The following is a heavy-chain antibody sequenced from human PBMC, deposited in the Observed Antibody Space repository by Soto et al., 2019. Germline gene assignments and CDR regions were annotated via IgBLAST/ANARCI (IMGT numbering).Heavy chain of an antibody. CDR1: GYTFTSYA. CDR2: INAGNGNT. V-gene: IGHV1-3*01. D-gene: IGHD3-10*01. Sequence: QVQLVQSGAEVKKPGASVKVSCKASGYTFTSYAMHWVRQAPGQRLEWMGWINAGNGNTKYSQKFQGRVTITRDTSASTAYMELSSLRSEDTAVYYCASYGSGSYYITPGMDVWGQGTTVTVSS. J-gene: IGHJ6*02. CDR3: ASYGSGSYYITPGMDV.